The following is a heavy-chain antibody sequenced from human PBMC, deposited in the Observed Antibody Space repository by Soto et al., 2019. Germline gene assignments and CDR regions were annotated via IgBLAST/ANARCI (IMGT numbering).Heavy chain of an antibody. CDR3: ARTNSFDI. V-gene: IGHV5-51*01. D-gene: IGHD2-8*01. J-gene: IGHJ3*02. CDR1: GYNFNIYW. Sequence: GESLKISCQASGYNFNIYWIGWVRQVPGKGLEWMGIIYPDNSDTKHSPSFQGQVTISADKSVSTAYLQWSSLRASDTAMYYCARTNSFDIWGQGTMVTVSS. CDR2: IYPDNSDT.